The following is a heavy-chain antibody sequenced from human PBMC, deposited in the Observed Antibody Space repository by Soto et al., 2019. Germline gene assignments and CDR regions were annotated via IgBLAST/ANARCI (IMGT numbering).Heavy chain of an antibody. Sequence: HPGGSLRLSCAASGFTFSSYGMHWVRQAPGKGLEWVAVISYDGSNKYYADSVKGRFTISRDNSKNTLYLQMNSLRAEDTAVYYCAKDYCGGDCYPSYAFDIWGQGTMVTVSS. D-gene: IGHD2-21*02. J-gene: IGHJ3*02. CDR3: AKDYCGGDCYPSYAFDI. CDR1: GFTFSSYG. CDR2: ISYDGSNK. V-gene: IGHV3-30*18.